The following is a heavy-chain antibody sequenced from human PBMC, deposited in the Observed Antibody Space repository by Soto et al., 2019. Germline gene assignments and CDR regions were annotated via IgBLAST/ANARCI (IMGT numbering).Heavy chain of an antibody. J-gene: IGHJ4*02. Sequence: QPGGSLRLSCAASGFTFSSYAMHWVRQAPGKGLEWVAVISYDGSNKYYADSVKGRFTISRDNSKNTLYLQMNSLRAEDTAVYYCARAVVTMIPGDKQHDYWGQGTLVTVSS. CDR3: ARAVVTMIPGDKQHDY. CDR1: GFTFSSYA. V-gene: IGHV3-30-3*01. CDR2: ISYDGSNK. D-gene: IGHD3-22*01.